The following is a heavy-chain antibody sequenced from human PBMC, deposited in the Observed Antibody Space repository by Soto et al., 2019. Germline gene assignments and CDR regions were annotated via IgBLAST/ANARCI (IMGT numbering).Heavy chain of an antibody. J-gene: IGHJ3*02. CDR2: IYPGDSDT. Sequence: GESLKISCQGSGYSFTSYWIGWVRQMPGKGLEWMGIIYPGDSDTRYSPSFQGQVTISADKSISTAYLQWSSLKASDTAMYYCARRRGKARDAFDIWGQGTMVTVSS. V-gene: IGHV5-51*01. CDR3: ARRRGKARDAFDI. CDR1: GYSFTSYW.